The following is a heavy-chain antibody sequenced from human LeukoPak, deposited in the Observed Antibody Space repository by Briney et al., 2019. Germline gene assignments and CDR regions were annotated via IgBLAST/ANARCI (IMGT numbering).Heavy chain of an antibody. CDR2: ISWNSGSI. D-gene: IGHD3-22*01. J-gene: IGHJ5*02. V-gene: IGHV3-9*02. Sequence: GGSLRLSCEASRFISDDYAAHWVRQAPGKGLEWVSGISWNSGSIGYADSVKGRFTISRDNAKNSLYLQMNSLRAEDTALYYCVKDYDSSGYYIHTWGQGTLVTVSS. CDR1: RFISDDYA. CDR3: VKDYDSSGYYIHT.